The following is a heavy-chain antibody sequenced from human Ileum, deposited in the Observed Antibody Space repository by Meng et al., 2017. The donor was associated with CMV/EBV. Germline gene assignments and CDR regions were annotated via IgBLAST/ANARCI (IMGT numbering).Heavy chain of an antibody. CDR1: GYTFTSYD. D-gene: IGHD3-10*01. CDR3: ARVWFGELFGLWVDYYYYGMDV. Sequence: ASVKVSCKASGYTFTSYDINWVRQATGQGLEWMGWMNPNSGNTGYAQKFQGRVTMTRNTSISTAYMELSSLRSEDTAVYYCARVWFGELFGLWVDYYYYGMDVWGQGTTVTVSS. J-gene: IGHJ6*02. V-gene: IGHV1-8*01. CDR2: MNPNSGNT.